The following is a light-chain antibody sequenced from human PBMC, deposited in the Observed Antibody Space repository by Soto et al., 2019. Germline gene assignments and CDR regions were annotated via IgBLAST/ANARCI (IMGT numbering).Light chain of an antibody. CDR1: QSVSSSY. Sequence: EIVLTQSPGTLSLSPGERATLSCRASQSVSSSYLAWYQQKPGQAPRLLIYGASSRATGIPDRFSGSGSGTEFTLTISSLQSEDFGVYYCQQYNKWPITFGQGTRLEIK. CDR2: GAS. J-gene: IGKJ5*01. CDR3: QQYNKWPIT. V-gene: IGKV3-20*01.